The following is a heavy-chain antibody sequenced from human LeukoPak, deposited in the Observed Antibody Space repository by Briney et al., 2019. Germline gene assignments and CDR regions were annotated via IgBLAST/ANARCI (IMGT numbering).Heavy chain of an antibody. Sequence: PGGSLRLSCAASGFTFSSYAMSWVRQAPGKGLEWVAVISYDGSNKYYADSVKGRFTISRDNSKNTLYLQMNSLRAEDTAVYYCARTCSSTSCYSSDAFDIWGQGTMVTVSS. CDR2: ISYDGSNK. J-gene: IGHJ3*02. V-gene: IGHV3-30*04. D-gene: IGHD2-2*01. CDR1: GFTFSSYA. CDR3: ARTCSSTSCYSSDAFDI.